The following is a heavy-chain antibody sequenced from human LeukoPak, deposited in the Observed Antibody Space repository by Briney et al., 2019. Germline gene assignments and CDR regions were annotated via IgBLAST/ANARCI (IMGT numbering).Heavy chain of an antibody. D-gene: IGHD3-9*01. CDR2: FDPEDGET. CDR1: GYTLTELS. J-gene: IGHJ4*02. Sequence: ASVKVSCKVSGYTLTELSMHWVRQAPGKGLEWMGGFDPEDGETIYAQKFQGRVTMTEDTSTDTAYMELSSLRSEDTAVYYCATADDILTGYWYWGQGTLVTVSS. V-gene: IGHV1-24*01. CDR3: ATADDILTGYWY.